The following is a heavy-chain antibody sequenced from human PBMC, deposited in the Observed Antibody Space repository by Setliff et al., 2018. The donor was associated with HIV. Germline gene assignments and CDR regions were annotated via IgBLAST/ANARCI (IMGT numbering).Heavy chain of an antibody. J-gene: IGHJ6*02. V-gene: IGHV3-48*04. CDR2: ISDSGSIK. Sequence: GGSLRLSCEASGFTFSTYTMTWVRQAPGKGLEWVSYISDSGSIKYFADSVKGRFSISRDNAKNSLYLQMNSLRAEDTAIYYCARGVRDSSGWRPLYAMDVWGQGTTVTVSS. D-gene: IGHD6-19*01. CDR3: ARGVRDSSGWRPLYAMDV. CDR1: GFTFSTYT.